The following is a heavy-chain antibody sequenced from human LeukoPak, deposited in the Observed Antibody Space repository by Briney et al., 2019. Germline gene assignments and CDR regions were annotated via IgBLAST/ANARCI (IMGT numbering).Heavy chain of an antibody. V-gene: IGHV4-59*01. D-gene: IGHD3-3*02. CDR3: ARTFLGYYFYMDV. Sequence: KTSETLSLTCTVSGGSTSSYYWSWIRQPPGKGLEWIGYIYYGGSTNYNPSLKSRVTISVDTSKNQFSLKLSSVTAADTAVYYCARTFLGYYFYMDVWGKGTTVTVSS. CDR1: GGSTSSYY. J-gene: IGHJ6*03. CDR2: IYYGGST.